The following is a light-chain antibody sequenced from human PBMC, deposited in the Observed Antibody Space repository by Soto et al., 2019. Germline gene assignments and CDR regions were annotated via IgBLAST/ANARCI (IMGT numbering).Light chain of an antibody. V-gene: IGKV3-11*01. Sequence: EIVLTQSPATLSLSPGERATLSRRASQSVNNYLAWYQQKPGQAPRLVIYDVFNRATGTPAKFSGSESGTEFTLTIRRLEPEDFGVYYCQQRSHWPWLTLGGVSRLEIK. CDR1: QSVNNY. CDR3: QQRSHWPWLT. J-gene: IGKJ4*01. CDR2: DVF.